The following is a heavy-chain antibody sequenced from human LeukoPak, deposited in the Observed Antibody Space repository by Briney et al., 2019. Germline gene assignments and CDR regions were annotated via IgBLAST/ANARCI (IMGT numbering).Heavy chain of an antibody. CDR3: ASGGLGLIDY. V-gene: IGHV4-59*01. CDR2: IYYSGST. Sequence: SGTLSLTCTVSGGSISSYYWSWIRQPPGKGLEWIGYIYYSGSTNYNPSLKSRVTISVDTSKNQFSLKLSSVTAADTAVYYCASGGLGLIDYWGQGTLVTVSS. CDR1: GGSISSYY. D-gene: IGHD6-19*01. J-gene: IGHJ4*02.